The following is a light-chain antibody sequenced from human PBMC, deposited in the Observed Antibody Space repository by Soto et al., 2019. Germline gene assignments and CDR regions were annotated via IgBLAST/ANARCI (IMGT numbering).Light chain of an antibody. Sequence: IQMTQSPFSLSASVGDRFTITFRASQGISSWLAWYQQKPGKSPTLLIYKASNLQTGVPSRFSGSGSGTDFTLTISSLQPEDFATYYCQQTSSFPLTLGGGTKVDIK. CDR1: QGISSW. CDR2: KAS. CDR3: QQTSSFPLT. V-gene: IGKV1-12*01. J-gene: IGKJ4*01.